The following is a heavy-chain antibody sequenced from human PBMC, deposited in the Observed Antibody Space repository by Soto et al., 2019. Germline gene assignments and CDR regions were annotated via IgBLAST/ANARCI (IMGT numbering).Heavy chain of an antibody. CDR3: AREVVVGGSLWLDP. Sequence: QVQLVQSGAEGKKPGASVKVSCKAPGFTFASNDINWVRQAPGQGLQWMGWMNANVDATDSPQEFKGRVSMTWNASISTAYLELHNLKSDDTAVYYCAREVVVGGSLWLDPWGQGSLVTVSS. D-gene: IGHD2-15*01. J-gene: IGHJ5*02. V-gene: IGHV1-8*01. CDR2: MNANVDAT. CDR1: GFTFASND.